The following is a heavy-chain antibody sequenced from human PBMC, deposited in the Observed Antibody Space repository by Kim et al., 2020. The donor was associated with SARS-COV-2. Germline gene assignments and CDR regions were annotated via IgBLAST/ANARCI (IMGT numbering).Heavy chain of an antibody. V-gene: IGHV4-30-2*04. J-gene: IGHJ4*02. CDR3: TRDTRGYSGYAIYY. D-gene: IGHD5-12*01. Sequence: TPSLKSRVTISVDTSKNQFSLKLTSVTAADTAVYYCTRDTRGYSGYAIYYWGQGTLVTVSS.